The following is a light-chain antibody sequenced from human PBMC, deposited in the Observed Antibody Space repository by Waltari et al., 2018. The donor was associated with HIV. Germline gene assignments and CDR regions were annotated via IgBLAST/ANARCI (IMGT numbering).Light chain of an antibody. CDR3: MQGLQRHALS. V-gene: IGKV2-28*01. CDR1: QSLLLSDGDNY. CDR2: LGS. J-gene: IGKJ4*01. Sequence: DIVMTQSPLSLSVTPGEPASISCTSSQSLLLSDGDNYLDWFLQKAGQSPQLLIYLGSNRAPGVPDRFSGSGSGTDFTLRISRVEAEDVGVYYCMQGLQRHALSFGGGTKVEI.